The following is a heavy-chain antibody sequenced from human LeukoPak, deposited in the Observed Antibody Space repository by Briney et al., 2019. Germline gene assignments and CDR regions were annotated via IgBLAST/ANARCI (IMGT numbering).Heavy chain of an antibody. CDR2: ISYDVNIK. CDR3: VREGFYDSGSFPTFYFDY. Sequence: GGSLRLSCAASGFDFRDYVIHWVRQAPGKGLEWVAVISYDVNIKYHADSVKGRFTISRDSSSKTVYLQMNSLGTEDTAVYYCVREGFYDSGSFPTFYFDYWGQGTLVTVSS. CDR1: GFDFRDYV. V-gene: IGHV3-30-3*01. J-gene: IGHJ4*02. D-gene: IGHD3-10*01.